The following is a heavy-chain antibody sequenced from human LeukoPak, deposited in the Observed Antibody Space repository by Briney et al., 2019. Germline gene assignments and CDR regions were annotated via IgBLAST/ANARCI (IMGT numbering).Heavy chain of an antibody. V-gene: IGHV3-33*01. J-gene: IGHJ4*02. CDR2: IWDDGSNE. CDR3: ARDHSGTQDY. Sequence: GGSLRLTCAASGFTFSNYGMHWVRQAPGKGLEWVAVIWDDGSNEYYADSVKGRFTIFRDNRRNTLYLQMNSLRAEDTAVYSCARDHSGTQDYWGQGTLVTVSS. CDR1: GFTFSNYG. D-gene: IGHD1-1*01.